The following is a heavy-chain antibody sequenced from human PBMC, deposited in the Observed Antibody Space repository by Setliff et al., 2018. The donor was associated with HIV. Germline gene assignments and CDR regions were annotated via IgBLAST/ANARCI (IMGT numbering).Heavy chain of an antibody. CDR3: ARDQSDWFY. D-gene: IGHD3-3*01. CDR1: YFSIDNGYY. V-gene: IGHV4-38-2*02. Sequence: SETLSLTCTVSYFSIDNGYYWGWIRQPPGKGLEWIASISHSGNTYYNPSLKSRVTISVDTSKSQFSLKLNSVTAADTAVYYCARDQSDWFYWGQGTLVTVSS. CDR2: ISHSGNT. J-gene: IGHJ4*02.